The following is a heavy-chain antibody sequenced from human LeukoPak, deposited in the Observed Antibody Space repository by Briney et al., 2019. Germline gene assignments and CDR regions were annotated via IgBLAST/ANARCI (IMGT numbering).Heavy chain of an antibody. CDR1: EFTFSSYA. CDR2: ISYDGSHK. J-gene: IGHJ4*02. V-gene: IGHV3-30*04. CDR3: AKVGSLGGDYFDY. D-gene: IGHD2-21*01. Sequence: PGGSLRLSCAASEFTFSSYAMHWVRQAPGKGLEWVAVISYDGSHKFYTDSVKGRFTISRDNSKNTLYLQMNSLRVEDTAVYYCAKVGSLGGDYFDYWGQGTLVTVSS.